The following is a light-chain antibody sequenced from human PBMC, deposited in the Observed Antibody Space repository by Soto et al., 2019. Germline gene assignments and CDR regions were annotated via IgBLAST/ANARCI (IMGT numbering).Light chain of an antibody. CDR3: QQYNNWPLT. CDR2: GAS. V-gene: IGKV3-15*01. CDR1: QSVAGN. Sequence: EIVMTQSPATLSVSPGERATLSCRASQSVAGNLAWYQQKPGQAPRLLMYGASTRDTGIPARFSGSGSGTDFTLTISSLQSEDFVVYYCQQYNNWPLTFGGGTKVEIK. J-gene: IGKJ4*01.